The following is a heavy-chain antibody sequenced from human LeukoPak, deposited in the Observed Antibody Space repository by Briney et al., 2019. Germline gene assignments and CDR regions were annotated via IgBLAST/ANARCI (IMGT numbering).Heavy chain of an antibody. J-gene: IGHJ5*02. Sequence: GGSLRLSCAASGFTFSNYAMSWVRQAPGKGLQWVSVIYSNTSAYYADFVKGRFTISRHNSKNTLYLQITSLRAEDTAVYYCARDIPVDSRSSVPKPVRDSWGQGTLVTVSS. CDR2: IYSNTSA. D-gene: IGHD6-6*01. V-gene: IGHV3-53*04. CDR1: GFTFSNYA. CDR3: ARDIPVDSRSSVPKPVRDS.